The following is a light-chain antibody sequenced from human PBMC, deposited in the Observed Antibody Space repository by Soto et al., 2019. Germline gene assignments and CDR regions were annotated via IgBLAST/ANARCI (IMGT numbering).Light chain of an antibody. J-gene: IGKJ1*01. CDR1: QSVSSN. CDR3: QQYNNWPGT. V-gene: IGKV3-15*01. Sequence: EIVMTQPPATLSVSPGERATLSCRASQSVSSNLAWYQQKPGQAPRLLIYGASTRATGIPARFSGSGSGTEFTLTISSLQSEDFAVYYCQQYNNWPGTFGQGTKVDIK. CDR2: GAS.